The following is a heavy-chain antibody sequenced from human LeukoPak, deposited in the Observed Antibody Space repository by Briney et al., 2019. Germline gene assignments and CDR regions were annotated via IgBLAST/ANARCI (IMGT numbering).Heavy chain of an antibody. D-gene: IGHD3-3*01. J-gene: IGHJ4*02. Sequence: GGSLRLSCVAPGFTFSNYWMHWVRQVPGKGLVWVSHIKTDESRTSYADSVKGRFTISRDNAKNTLYLQMNSLRGEDTAVYFCARGNDYWSGFIADWGQGTLVTVST. CDR1: GFTFSNYW. CDR2: IKTDESRT. CDR3: ARGNDYWSGFIAD. V-gene: IGHV3-74*01.